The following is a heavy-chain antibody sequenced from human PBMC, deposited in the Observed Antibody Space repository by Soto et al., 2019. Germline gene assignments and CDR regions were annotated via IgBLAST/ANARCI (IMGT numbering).Heavy chain of an antibody. V-gene: IGHV3-11*01. Sequence: QVQLVESGGGLVKPGGSLRLSCAASGFTFSDHYMSWIRQAPGMGLAWVAYISGSGFTIYNADSVKGRFTISRDNAKNSLYLQMDSLRAEDTAVYYCARNTLSAAGSDNYGLDVWVRGTTVAVSS. J-gene: IGHJ6*02. D-gene: IGHD6-13*01. CDR3: ARNTLSAAGSDNYGLDV. CDR1: GFTFSDHY. CDR2: ISGSGFTI.